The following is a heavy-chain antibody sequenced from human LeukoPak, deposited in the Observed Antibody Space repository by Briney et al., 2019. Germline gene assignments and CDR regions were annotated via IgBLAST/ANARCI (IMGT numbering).Heavy chain of an antibody. CDR3: VREDTPATANY. J-gene: IGHJ4*02. V-gene: IGHV3-23*01. Sequence: GGSLRLSCAASGFTFNYWMSWVRQVPGKGLEWVSAISGSGGSTYYADSVKGRFTISRDNSKNTLYLQMNSLRAEDTAVYYCVREDTPATANYWGQGTLVTISS. D-gene: IGHD2-21*02. CDR2: ISGSGGST. CDR1: GFTFNYW.